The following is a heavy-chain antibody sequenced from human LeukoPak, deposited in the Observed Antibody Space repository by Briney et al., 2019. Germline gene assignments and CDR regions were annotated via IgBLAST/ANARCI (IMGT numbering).Heavy chain of an antibody. Sequence: ASVKVSCKACGYTFTGYYMHWVRQAPGQGLEWMGWINPNSGGTNYAQKFQGRVTMTRDTSISTAYMELSRLRSDDTAVYYCARPLYDFWSGYLYYWGQGTLVTVSS. CDR2: INPNSGGT. J-gene: IGHJ4*02. V-gene: IGHV1-2*02. CDR3: ARPLYDFWSGYLYY. D-gene: IGHD3-3*01. CDR1: GYTFTGYY.